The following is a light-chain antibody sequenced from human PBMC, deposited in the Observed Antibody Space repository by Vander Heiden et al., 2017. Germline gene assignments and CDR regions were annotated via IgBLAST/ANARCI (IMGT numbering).Light chain of an antibody. CDR3: QQGSNLTT. J-gene: IGKJ4*01. CDR2: DAS. CDR1: QSVSIY. Sequence: EIVLTQSPATLSLSPGERATLSCRASQSVSIYLAWYQQKPGQAPRLLIYDASNRANGIPDRFSGSGYGTDFTLTSSSREPEDFAVYYWQQGSNLTTFGGGTKVEIK. V-gene: IGKV3-11*01.